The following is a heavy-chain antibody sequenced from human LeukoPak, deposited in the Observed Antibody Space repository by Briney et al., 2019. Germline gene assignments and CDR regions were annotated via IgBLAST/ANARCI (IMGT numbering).Heavy chain of an antibody. Sequence: PGGSLRLSCAASGFTFSSYGMNWVRQAPGKGLEWVAIISYDGSNKYYADSVKGRFTISRDNSKNTLYLQMNSLRAEDTAVYYCAKDSLGGRNYFDYWGQGTLVTVSS. CDR1: GFTFSSYG. J-gene: IGHJ4*02. V-gene: IGHV3-30*18. D-gene: IGHD1-26*01. CDR2: ISYDGSNK. CDR3: AKDSLGGRNYFDY.